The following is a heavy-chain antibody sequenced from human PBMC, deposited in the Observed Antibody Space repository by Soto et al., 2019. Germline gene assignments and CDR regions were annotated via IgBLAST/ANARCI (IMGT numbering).Heavy chain of an antibody. V-gene: IGHV3-23*01. CDR2: ISGSGCST. CDR3: AKVRPVMITYGGAPDAFGI. Sequence: GGSLRLSCAASGFTFSSYAMSWVRQAPGKGLEWVSAISGSGCSTYYADSVKGRFTISRDNSKNTLYLQVNSLRAEDTAVYYCAKVRPVMITYGGAPDAFGIWGQGTMVT. CDR1: GFTFSSYA. D-gene: IGHD3-16*01. J-gene: IGHJ3*02.